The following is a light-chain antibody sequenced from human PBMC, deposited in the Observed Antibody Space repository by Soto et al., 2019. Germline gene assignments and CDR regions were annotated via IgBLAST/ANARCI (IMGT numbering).Light chain of an antibody. CDR3: QQYGGSPPT. CDR1: QSVSSAF. CDR2: AAA. Sequence: IVLTQSPGTLSLSPGERATLSCRASQSVSSAFFAWYQQKPGQPPRLLIYAAASRATGIPDRFSGSGSATDFTLTISRLEPEDFAVYYCQQYGGSPPTFGRGTKVEIK. V-gene: IGKV3-20*01. J-gene: IGKJ2*01.